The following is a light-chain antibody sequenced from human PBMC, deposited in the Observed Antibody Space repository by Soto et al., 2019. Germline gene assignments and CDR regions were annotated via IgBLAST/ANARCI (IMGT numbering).Light chain of an antibody. V-gene: IGKV3-15*01. CDR2: GAS. CDR3: QQYNNWPPPFT. Sequence: EIAMTQSPDTLSVSLGERVTLSCRASQSISSNLDWYQQKPGQAPRLLIYGASTRATGIPARFSGSGSGTEFTLTISSLQSEDFAVYYCQQYNNWPPPFTFGPGTRVDIK. J-gene: IGKJ3*01. CDR1: QSISSN.